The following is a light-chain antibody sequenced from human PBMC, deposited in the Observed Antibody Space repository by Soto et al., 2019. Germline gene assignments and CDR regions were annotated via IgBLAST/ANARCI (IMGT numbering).Light chain of an antibody. CDR2: EVS. J-gene: IGLJ1*01. Sequence: QSVLTQPASVSGSPGQSITISCTGTSSDVGRFNFVSWYQQHPGTAPKVLINEVSKRPSGVSNRFSGSKSGNTAFLTISGLQAEDEAEYYCCSDAGSGIYVFGTGTKLTVL. CDR3: CSDAGSGIYV. V-gene: IGLV2-23*02. CDR1: SSDVGRFNF.